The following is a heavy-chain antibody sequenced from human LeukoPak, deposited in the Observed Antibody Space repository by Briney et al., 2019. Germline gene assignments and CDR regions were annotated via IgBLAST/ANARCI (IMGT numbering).Heavy chain of an antibody. J-gene: IGHJ6*03. D-gene: IGHD5-18*01. CDR1: GGSISSYY. CDR2: IYYSGST. Sequence: SETLSLTCTVSGGSISSYYWSWIRQPPGKGLEWIGYIYYSGSTNYNPSLKSRVTISVDTSKNQFSLKLSSVTAADTAVYYCARVPNSYGYYYYMDVWGKGTTVTVSS. V-gene: IGHV4-59*01. CDR3: ARVPNSYGYYYYMDV.